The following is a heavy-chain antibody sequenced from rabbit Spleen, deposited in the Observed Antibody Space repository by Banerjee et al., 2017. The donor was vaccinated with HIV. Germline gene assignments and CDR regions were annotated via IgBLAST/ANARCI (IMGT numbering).Heavy chain of an antibody. Sequence: QEQLVESEGGLVTPGGSLTLTCKASGFSFNNKSVMCWVRQAPGKGLEWIGCINNNNGNTAYATWAKGPFTISKTSSTTETLQMTSLTAADTATYFCARDTSTSFSSYGMDLWGQGTLVTVS. J-gene: IGHJ6*01. CDR1: GFSFNNKSV. CDR2: INNNNGNT. D-gene: IGHD1-1*01. CDR3: ARDTSTSFSSYGMDL. V-gene: IGHV1S45*01.